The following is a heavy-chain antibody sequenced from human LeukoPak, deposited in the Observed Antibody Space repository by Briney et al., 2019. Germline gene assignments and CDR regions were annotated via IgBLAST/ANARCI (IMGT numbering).Heavy chain of an antibody. V-gene: IGHV3-21*04. CDR3: AAVPPTSSGSLDY. J-gene: IGHJ4*02. Sequence: GGSLRLSCAASGFTFSSYSMNWVRQAPGKGLEWVSSISSSSSYIYYADSVKGRFTISRDNAKNSLYLQMNSLRAEDTAVYYCAAVPPTSSGSLDYWGQGTLVTVSS. CDR1: GFTFSSYS. D-gene: IGHD6-19*01. CDR2: ISSSSSYI.